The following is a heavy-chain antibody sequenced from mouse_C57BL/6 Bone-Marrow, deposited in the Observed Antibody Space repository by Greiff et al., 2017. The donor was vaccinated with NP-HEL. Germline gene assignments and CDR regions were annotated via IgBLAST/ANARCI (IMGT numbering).Heavy chain of an antibody. CDR2: IDPETGGT. CDR3: TRSLYYGSPFDY. J-gene: IGHJ2*01. CDR1: GYTFTDYE. D-gene: IGHD1-1*01. V-gene: IGHV1-15*01. Sequence: QVQLKQSGAELVRPGASVTLSCKASGYTFTDYEMHWVKQTPVHGLEWIGAIDPETGGTAYNQKFKGKAILTADKSSSTAYMELRSLTSEDSAVYYCTRSLYYGSPFDYWGQGTTLTVSS.